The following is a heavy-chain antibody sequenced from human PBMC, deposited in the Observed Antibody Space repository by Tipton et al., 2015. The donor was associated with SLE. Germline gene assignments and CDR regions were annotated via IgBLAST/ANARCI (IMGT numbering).Heavy chain of an antibody. CDR3: ARQVGSNWYWALDP. J-gene: IGHJ5*02. CDR1: GGSLNNHF. D-gene: IGHD6-13*01. V-gene: IGHV4-4*07. Sequence: TLSLTCTVSGGSLNNHFCSWIRQSAGKGLEWIGRMSPSGGTNYNPSLKSRVTMSVDTSRNQFSLNLSSLTAADTAAYYCARQVGSNWYWALDPWGQGTLVTVSS. CDR2: MSPSGGT.